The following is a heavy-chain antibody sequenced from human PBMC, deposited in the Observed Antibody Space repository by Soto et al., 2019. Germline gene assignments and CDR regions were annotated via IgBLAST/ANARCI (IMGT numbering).Heavy chain of an antibody. J-gene: IGHJ6*03. CDR2: IYSGGST. Sequence: GGSLRLSCAASGFTVSSNYMSWVRQAPGKGLEWVSVIYSGGSTYYADSVKGRFTISRHNSKNTLYLQMNSLRAEDTAVYYCARDRRLAAAGSGYYYYYYMDVWGKGTTVTVSS. CDR1: GFTVSSNY. V-gene: IGHV3-53*04. D-gene: IGHD6-13*01. CDR3: ARDRRLAAAGSGYYYYYYMDV.